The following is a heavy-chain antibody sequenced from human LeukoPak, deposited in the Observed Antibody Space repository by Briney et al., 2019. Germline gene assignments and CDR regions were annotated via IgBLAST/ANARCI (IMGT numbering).Heavy chain of an antibody. CDR1: GFTFSSYA. CDR3: AGSGSYYRRPPNDY. D-gene: IGHD1-26*01. J-gene: IGHJ4*02. CDR2: ISNDGGTT. V-gene: IGHV3-30*04. Sequence: GGSLRLSCAASGFTFSSYAMHWVRQAPGKGPEWVAVISNDGGTTFYADSVKGRFTISRDNSKNTLHLQMNSLSAEDTAVYYCAGSGSYYRRPPNDYWGQGTLVTVSS.